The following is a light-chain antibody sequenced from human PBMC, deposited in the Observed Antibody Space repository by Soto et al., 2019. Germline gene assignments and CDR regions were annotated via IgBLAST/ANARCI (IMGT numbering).Light chain of an antibody. Sequence: EIVLTQSPGTLSLSPGERATLFCRASQSVSSNFLAWYQQKPGQAPRLLIYNASRRAAGIPDRFSGSGSGTDFTLTISRLEPEDVAVYDCQQYSTSSPRYTFGQGTKLEIK. J-gene: IGKJ2*01. CDR1: QSVSSNF. CDR3: QQYSTSSPRYT. V-gene: IGKV3-20*01. CDR2: NAS.